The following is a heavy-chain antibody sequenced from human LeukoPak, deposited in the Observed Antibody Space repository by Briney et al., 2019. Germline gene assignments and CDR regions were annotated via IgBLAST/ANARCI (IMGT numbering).Heavy chain of an antibody. CDR2: FTSRSAGGTI. D-gene: IGHD2-15*01. Sequence: GGSLRLSCTASGVTVSNTWMSWVRQAPGKGLEWVGLFTSRSAGGTIHYAAPVQGRFTILAEDSKNTWYLQMNGLQIEDTGIYYCTTGGGTMDFWRQGTLVTVSS. CDR1: GVTVSNTW. CDR3: TTGGGTMDF. V-gene: IGHV3-15*01. J-gene: IGHJ4*02.